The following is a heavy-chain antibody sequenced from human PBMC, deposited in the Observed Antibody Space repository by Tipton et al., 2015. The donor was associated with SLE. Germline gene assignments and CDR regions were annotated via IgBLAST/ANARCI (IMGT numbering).Heavy chain of an antibody. D-gene: IGHD2-8*01. J-gene: IGHJ5*02. V-gene: IGHV4-61*09. CDR3: ARHDTNYGRNWFDP. CDR2: IHTSGSA. CDR1: GDSISSGSHY. Sequence: TLSLTCTISGDSISSGSHYWTWIRQSPGKGLEWIGHIHTSGSATYNPPFGSRVTISVDTSKNHFSLKLSSVTAADTAVYYCARHDTNYGRNWFDPWGQGTLVTVSS.